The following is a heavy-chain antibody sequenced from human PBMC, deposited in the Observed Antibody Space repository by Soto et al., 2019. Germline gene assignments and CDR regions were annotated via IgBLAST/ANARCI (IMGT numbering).Heavy chain of an antibody. Sequence: QVQLQESGPGLVKPSGTLSLTCAVSGGSISSSNWWSWVRQPPGKGLEWIGEIYHSGSTNYNPSLKRRGTISVDKSKNQFSLKLSSVTAADTAVYYCARGSDSGYDVGWFDPWGQGTLVTVSS. V-gene: IGHV4-4*02. D-gene: IGHD5-12*01. CDR2: IYHSGST. CDR1: GGSISSSNW. J-gene: IGHJ5*02. CDR3: ARGSDSGYDVGWFDP.